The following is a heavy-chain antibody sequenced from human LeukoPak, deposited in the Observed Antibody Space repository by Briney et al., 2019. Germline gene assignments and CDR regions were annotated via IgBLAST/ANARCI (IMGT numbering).Heavy chain of an antibody. CDR3: ARDGPSETPYYYYYMDV. CDR2: ISGSGGST. J-gene: IGHJ6*03. CDR1: GFTFSSYG. Sequence: GGSLRLSCAASGFTFSSYGMSWVRQAPGKGLEWVSAISGSGGSTYYADSVKGRFTISRDNSKNTLYLQMNSLRAEDTAVYYCARDGPSETPYYYYYMDVWGKGTTVTVSS. V-gene: IGHV3-23*01.